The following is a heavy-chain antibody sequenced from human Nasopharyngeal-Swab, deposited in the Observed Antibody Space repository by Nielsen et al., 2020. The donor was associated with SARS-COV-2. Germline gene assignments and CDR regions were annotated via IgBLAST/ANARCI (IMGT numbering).Heavy chain of an antibody. V-gene: IGHV3-49*03. D-gene: IGHD3-22*01. J-gene: IGHJ4*02. CDR1: GFTFGDYA. CDR2: IRSKAYGGTT. CDR3: TREGKDYYDSSGYSHFDY. Sequence: GGSLRLSCTASGFTFGDYAMSWFRQAPGKGLEWVGFIRSKAYGGTTEYAASVKGRFTISRDDSKSIVYLQMNSLKTEDTAVYYCTREGKDYYDSSGYSHFDYWGQGTLVTVSS.